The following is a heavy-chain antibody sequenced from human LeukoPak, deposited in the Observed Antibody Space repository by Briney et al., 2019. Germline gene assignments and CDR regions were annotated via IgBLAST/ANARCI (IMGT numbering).Heavy chain of an antibody. Sequence: PGGSLRLSCAASGFTFDDYGMSWVRQGPGKGLEWVSGINWNGGSTGYADSVKGRFTISRDNSKNTLYLQMNSLRAEDTAVYYCANPPTVTTIRFDPWGQGTRVTVSS. CDR3: ANPPTVTTIRFDP. CDR2: INWNGGST. D-gene: IGHD4-17*01. V-gene: IGHV3-20*04. J-gene: IGHJ5*02. CDR1: GFTFDDYG.